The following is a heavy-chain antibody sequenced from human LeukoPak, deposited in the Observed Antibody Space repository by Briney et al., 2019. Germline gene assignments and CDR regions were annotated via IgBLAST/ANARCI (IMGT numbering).Heavy chain of an antibody. Sequence: LGGSLRLSYAASGFTFSSYWMSWVRQAPGKGLEWVANIKQDGSEKYYVDSVKGRFTISRDNAKNSLYLQMNSLRAEDTAVYYCARELMVYAIDYWGQGTLVTVSS. D-gene: IGHD2-8*01. CDR1: GFTFSSYW. CDR3: ARELMVYAIDY. J-gene: IGHJ4*02. V-gene: IGHV3-7*01. CDR2: IKQDGSEK.